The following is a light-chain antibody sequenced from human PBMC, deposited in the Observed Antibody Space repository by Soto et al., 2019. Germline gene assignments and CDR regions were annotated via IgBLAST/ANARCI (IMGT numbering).Light chain of an antibody. J-gene: IGKJ1*01. Sequence: EIVLTQSPGTLSLSPGERATLSCRASQSISSSYLAWYQQKPGQAPRLLIYGASSRAVGIPDNFSGSGSGTNFTLTIGRVEREDFAVYYCQQYGTSPWTFGQGTKVEIK. CDR2: GAS. CDR3: QQYGTSPWT. CDR1: QSISSSY. V-gene: IGKV3-20*01.